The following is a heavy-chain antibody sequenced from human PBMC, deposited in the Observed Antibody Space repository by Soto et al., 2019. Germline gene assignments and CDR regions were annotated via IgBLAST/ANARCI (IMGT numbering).Heavy chain of an antibody. CDR1: GFTFGDYA. V-gene: IGHV3-49*04. CDR3: TRVMVAAMFFDY. Sequence: GGSLRLSCTASGFTFGDYAMSWVRQAPGKGLEWVGFIRSKAYGGTTEYAASVKGRFTIPRDDSKSIAYLQMNSLKTEDTAVYYCTRVMVAAMFFDYWGQGTLVTVSS. D-gene: IGHD2-15*01. CDR2: IRSKAYGGTT. J-gene: IGHJ4*02.